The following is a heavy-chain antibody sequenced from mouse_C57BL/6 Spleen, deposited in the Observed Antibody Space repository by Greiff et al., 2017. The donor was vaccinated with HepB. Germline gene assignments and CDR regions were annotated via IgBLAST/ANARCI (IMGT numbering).Heavy chain of an antibody. J-gene: IGHJ2*01. CDR3: ASLLITTVVATNFDY. V-gene: IGHV1-81*01. D-gene: IGHD1-1*01. CDR1: GYTFTSYG. Sequence: QVQLKESGAELARPGASVKLSCKASGYTFTSYGISWVKQRTGQGLEWIGEIYPRSGNTYYNEKFKGKATLTADKSSSTAYMELRSLTSEDSAVYFCASLLITTVVATNFDYWGQGTTLTVSS. CDR2: IYPRSGNT.